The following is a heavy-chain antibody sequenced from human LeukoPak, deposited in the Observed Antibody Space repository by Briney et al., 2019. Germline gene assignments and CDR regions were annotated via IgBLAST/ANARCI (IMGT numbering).Heavy chain of an antibody. CDR3: AREWELLGFDY. CDR1: GFTVSYNY. V-gene: IGHV3-11*04. D-gene: IGHD1-26*01. J-gene: IGHJ4*02. CDR2: ISGSGGST. Sequence: PGGSLRLSCAASGFTVSYNYMSWVRQAPGKGLEWVSAISGSGGSTYYADSVKGRFTISRDNAKNSLYLQMNSLRAEDTAVYYCAREWELLGFDYWGQGTLVTVSS.